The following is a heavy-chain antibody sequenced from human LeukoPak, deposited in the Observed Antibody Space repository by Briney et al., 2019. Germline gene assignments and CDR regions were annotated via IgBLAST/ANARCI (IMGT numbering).Heavy chain of an antibody. J-gene: IGHJ4*02. CDR2: IYPSDSDT. Sequence: GESLNISCKGSGYSFISYWIVWVRQMPGKGLEWMGIIYPSDSDTRYSPSFQGQVTISADKSISSAYLQWSSLKASDTAMYYCARAKYYYGSGTIAGFDYWGQGTLVTVSS. V-gene: IGHV5-51*01. CDR3: ARAKYYYGSGTIAGFDY. CDR1: GYSFISYW. D-gene: IGHD3-10*01.